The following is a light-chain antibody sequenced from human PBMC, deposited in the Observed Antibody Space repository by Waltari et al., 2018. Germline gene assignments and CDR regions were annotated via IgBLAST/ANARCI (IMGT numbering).Light chain of an antibody. CDR3: ATWDDSLNGVV. V-gene: IGLV1-44*01. Sequence: QSVLTQPPSASGTPGQGVPISCSGSRSNIGPNTVNWYQQLPGTAPKVLMYSNNQRPSGVPDRFSGSKSGTSASLAVSGLQSEDEGDYYCATWDDSLNGVVFGGGTKLTVL. CDR2: SNN. J-gene: IGLJ2*01. CDR1: RSNIGPNT.